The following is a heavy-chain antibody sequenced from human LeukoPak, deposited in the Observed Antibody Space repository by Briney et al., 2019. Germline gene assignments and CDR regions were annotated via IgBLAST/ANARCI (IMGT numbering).Heavy chain of an antibody. J-gene: IGHJ4*02. CDR3: AREYDFWSGALDY. D-gene: IGHD3-3*01. CDR2: IYYSGST. V-gene: IGHV4-59*12. CDR1: GGSISSYY. Sequence: SETLSLTCTVSGGSISSYYWSWIRQPPGKGLEWIGYIYYSGSTNYNPSLKSRVTISVDTSKNQFSLKLSSVTAADTAVYYCAREYDFWSGALDYWGQGTLVTVSS.